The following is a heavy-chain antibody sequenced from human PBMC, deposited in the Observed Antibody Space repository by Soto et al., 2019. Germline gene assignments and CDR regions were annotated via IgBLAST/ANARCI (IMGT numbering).Heavy chain of an antibody. J-gene: IGHJ6*03. V-gene: IGHV3-73*01. CDR2: IRSKANSYAT. CDR1: GFTFSGSA. CDR3: TRQAAVAGARYYYMDV. D-gene: IGHD6-19*01. Sequence: GGSLRLSCAASGFTFSGSAMHWVRQASGKGLEWVGRIRSKANSYATAYAASVKGRFTISRDDSKNTAYLQMNSLKTEDTAVYYCTRQAAVAGARYYYMDVWGKGTTVTVSS.